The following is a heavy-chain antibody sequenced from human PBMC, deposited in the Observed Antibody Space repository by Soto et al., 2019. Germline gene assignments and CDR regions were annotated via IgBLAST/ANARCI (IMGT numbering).Heavy chain of an antibody. CDR1: GYTFTSYD. J-gene: IGHJ4*02. CDR3: ARLSGNYYRSNFDY. CDR2: MNPNTGNS. D-gene: IGHD1-26*01. V-gene: IGHV1-8*01. Sequence: ASVKVSCKASGYTFTSYDIYWVRQATGQGLEWMGWMNPNTGNSAYAQKFQGRVTVTSDTSINTVHMELSSLRSEDTAMYYCARLSGNYYRSNFDYWGQGTLVTVSS.